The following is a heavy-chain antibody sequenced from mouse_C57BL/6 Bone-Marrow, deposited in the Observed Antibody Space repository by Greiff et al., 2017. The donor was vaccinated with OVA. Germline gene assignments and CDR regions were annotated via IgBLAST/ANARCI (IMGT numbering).Heavy chain of an antibody. J-gene: IGHJ1*03. Sequence: QVQLQQPGAELVMPGASVKLSCKASGYTFTSYWMHWVKQRPGQGLEWIGEIDPSDSYTNYNQKFKGKSTLTVDKSTSTAYMQLSSLTSEDYAVYYCARERTTVIATGYFDVWGTGTTVTVSS. CDR3: ARERTTVIATGYFDV. CDR2: IDPSDSYT. D-gene: IGHD1-1*01. CDR1: GYTFTSYW. V-gene: IGHV1-69*01.